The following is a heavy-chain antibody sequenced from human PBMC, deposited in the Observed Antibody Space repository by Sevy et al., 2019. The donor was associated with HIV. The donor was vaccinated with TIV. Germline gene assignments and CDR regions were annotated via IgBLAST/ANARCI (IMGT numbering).Heavy chain of an antibody. J-gene: IGHJ4*02. V-gene: IGHV4-59*01. CDR3: ARESIAAVRDFDY. CDR1: GGSISNYY. D-gene: IGHD6-13*01. Sequence: SETLSLTCSVSGGSISNYYWSWIRQPPGKGLEWIGYIYYSGSTNYNPSLKSRVTISVDTSKNQFSLKLSSVTAADTAVYYCARESIAAVRDFDYWGQGTLVTVSS. CDR2: IYYSGST.